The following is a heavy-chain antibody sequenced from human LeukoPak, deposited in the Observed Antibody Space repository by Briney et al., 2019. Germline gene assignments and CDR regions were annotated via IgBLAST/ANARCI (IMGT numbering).Heavy chain of an antibody. J-gene: IGHJ2*01. Sequence: PSETLSLTCAVSGGSISSGGYSWSWIRQPPGQGLEWIGYIYHSASTYYNPSLKSRVTISVDRSKNQFSLKQSSVTAADTAVYYGGRGPATVNRYFQLWGRGTLVPVSS. V-gene: IGHV4-30-2*01. D-gene: IGHD4-17*01. CDR3: GRGPATVNRYFQL. CDR1: GGSISSGGYS. CDR2: IYHSAST.